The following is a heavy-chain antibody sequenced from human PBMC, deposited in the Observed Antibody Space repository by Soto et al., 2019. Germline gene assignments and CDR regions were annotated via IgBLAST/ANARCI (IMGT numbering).Heavy chain of an antibody. CDR1: GGTFSSYA. V-gene: IGHV1-69*05. CDR2: IIPIFGTA. D-gene: IGHD1-1*01. J-gene: IGHJ6*02. CDR3: ARYRIPYGMDV. Sequence: PVKVSCKASGGTFSSYAISWVLQAPGQGLEWMGGIIPIFGTANYAQKFQGRVTMTRDTSTSTVYMELSSLRSEDTAVYYCARYRIPYGMDVWGQGTTVTVSS.